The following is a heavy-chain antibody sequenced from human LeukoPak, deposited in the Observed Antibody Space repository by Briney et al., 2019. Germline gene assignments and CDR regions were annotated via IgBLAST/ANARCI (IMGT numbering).Heavy chain of an antibody. V-gene: IGHV1-18*01. D-gene: IGHD6-6*01. CDR3: ARVTLGSSSSGYYFDY. J-gene: IGHJ4*02. Sequence: ASVKVSCKASGYTLTSYGIIWVRQAPGQGLEWMGWISAYNGNTNYAQKLQGRVTMTTDTSTSTAYMELRSLRSDDTAVYYCARVTLGSSSSGYYFDYWGQGTLVTVSS. CDR1: GYTLTSYG. CDR2: ISAYNGNT.